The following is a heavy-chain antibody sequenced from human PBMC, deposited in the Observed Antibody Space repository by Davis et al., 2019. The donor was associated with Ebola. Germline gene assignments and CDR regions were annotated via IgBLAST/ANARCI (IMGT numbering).Heavy chain of an antibody. CDR3: ARRSSGGLYYYYYMDV. D-gene: IGHD3-16*01. J-gene: IGHJ6*03. CDR1: GGSISSYY. Sequence: PSETLSLTCTVSGGSISSYYWSWIRQPPGKGLEWIGYIYYSGSTNYNPSLKSRVTISVDTSKNQFSLKLNSVTAADTAVYYCARRSSGGLYYYYYMDVWGKGTTVTVSS. V-gene: IGHV4-59*12. CDR2: IYYSGST.